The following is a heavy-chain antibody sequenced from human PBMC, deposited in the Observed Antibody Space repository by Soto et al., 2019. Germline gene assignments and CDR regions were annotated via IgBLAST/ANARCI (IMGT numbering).Heavy chain of an antibody. V-gene: IGHV5-10-1*01. CDR2: IDPSDSQT. CDR3: ARQIYDSDTGPNFQYYFDS. J-gene: IGHJ4*02. CDR1: GSNFAGYW. D-gene: IGHD3-22*01. Sequence: PGESLKISCKGSGSNFAGYWITWVRQKPGKCLEWMGRIDPSDSQTYYSPSFRGHVTISVTKSITTVFLQWSSLRASDTAMYYCARQIYDSDTGPNFQYYFDSWGQGTPVTVSS.